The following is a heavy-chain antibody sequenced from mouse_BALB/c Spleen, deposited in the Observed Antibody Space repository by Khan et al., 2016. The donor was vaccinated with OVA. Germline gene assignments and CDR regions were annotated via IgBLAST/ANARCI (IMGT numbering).Heavy chain of an antibody. Sequence: VQLQQSGPELMRPGSSVNISCKATGYSFTSYYIHWVKQSHGKSLEWIGYIDPFNGGTDYNQKFKGQATFTVDKSSNKAYMHLSSLTSEDSAAFYCARGTFDYWGQGTLVTVS. CDR3: ARGTFDY. J-gene: IGHJ3*01. D-gene: IGHD3-3*01. CDR1: GYSFTSYY. V-gene: IGHV1S135*01. CDR2: IDPFNGGT.